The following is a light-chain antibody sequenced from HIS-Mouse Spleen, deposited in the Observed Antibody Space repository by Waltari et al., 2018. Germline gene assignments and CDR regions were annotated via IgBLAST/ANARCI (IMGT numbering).Light chain of an antibody. CDR3: CSYAGSSTWV. Sequence: HSALTQPAPQSGSPGQSITISRTGTSRPVGRSNIVSGYQQPPAKAPKLMMYECSKRPSGVSNRFSGSKSGNTASLTISGLQAEDEADYYCCSYAGSSTWVFGGGTKLTVL. V-gene: IGLV2-23*01. CDR1: SRPVGRSNI. CDR2: ECS. J-gene: IGLJ3*02.